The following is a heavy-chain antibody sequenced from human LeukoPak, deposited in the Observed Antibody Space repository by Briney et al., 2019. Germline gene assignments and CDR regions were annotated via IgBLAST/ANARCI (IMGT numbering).Heavy chain of an antibody. CDR2: ISGDGGST. J-gene: IGHJ3*02. Sequence: GGSLRLSCAASGFTFDDYAMHWVRQAPGKGLEWVSLISGDGGSTYYADSVKGRFTISRDNSKSSLYLQMNSLRTEDTALYYCAKDGTAMASDAFDIWGQGTMVTVSS. CDR3: AKDGTAMASDAFDI. V-gene: IGHV3-43*02. CDR1: GFTFDDYA. D-gene: IGHD5-18*01.